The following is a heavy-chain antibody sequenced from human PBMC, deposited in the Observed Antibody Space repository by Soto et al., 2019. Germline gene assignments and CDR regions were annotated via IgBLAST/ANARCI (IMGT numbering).Heavy chain of an antibody. V-gene: IGHV1-8*02. CDR3: ARGRLRYFDWPTDY. CDR2: MNPNSGNT. CDR1: GYTFTGYY. Sequence: ASVKVSCKASGYTFTGYYINWVRQATGQGLEWMGWMNPNSGNTGYAQKFQGRVTMTRNTSISTAYMELSSLRSEDTAVYYCARGRLRYFDWPTDYWGQGTLVTVSS. D-gene: IGHD3-9*01. J-gene: IGHJ4*02.